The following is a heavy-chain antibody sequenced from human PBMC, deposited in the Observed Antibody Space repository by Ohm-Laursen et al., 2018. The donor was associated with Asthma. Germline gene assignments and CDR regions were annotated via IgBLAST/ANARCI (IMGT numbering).Heavy chain of an antibody. CDR2: FFLRGND. CDR1: GDSIRSGGYY. J-gene: IGHJ4*02. V-gene: IGHV4-61*08. CDR3: ARVGIAARVIDY. Sequence: SETLSLTCSVSGDSIRSGGYYWSWIRQPPGKGLEWIGYFFLRGNDNYNPSLRSRVTMSMGTSRDQFSLNLRSVTAADTAVYYCARVGIAARVIDYWGQGTLVTVSS. D-gene: IGHD6-6*01.